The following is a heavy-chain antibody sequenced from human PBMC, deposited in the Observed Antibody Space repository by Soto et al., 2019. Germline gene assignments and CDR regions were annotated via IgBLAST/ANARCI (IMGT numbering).Heavy chain of an antibody. CDR2: ISAYNGNT. Sequence: ASVKVSCKASGYAFTSYGISWVRQAPGQGPEWMGWISAYNGNTNYAQNLKGRLTMTTDTSTSTAYMELRSLRSDDTAVYYCARDFLHYDILTGSYSDCFDPWGQ. V-gene: IGHV1-18*01. CDR3: ARDFLHYDILTGSYSDCFDP. J-gene: IGHJ5*02. D-gene: IGHD3-9*01. CDR1: GYAFTSYG.